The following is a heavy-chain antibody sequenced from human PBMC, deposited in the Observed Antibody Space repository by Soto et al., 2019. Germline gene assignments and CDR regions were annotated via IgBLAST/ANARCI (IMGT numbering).Heavy chain of an antibody. Sequence: EVQLVESGGGLVQPGGSLRLSCAASGFTFSDHYMDWVRQAPGKGLEWVGRIRNRPNSYTTQYAASVKGRFAVLRDDSANLVYLQMNDLKTEATAVYYCVRDSGRGFYFDYWGQGAQVTVSS. CDR3: VRDSGRGFYFDY. CDR1: GFTFSDHY. J-gene: IGHJ4*02. CDR2: IRNRPNSYTT. V-gene: IGHV3-72*01. D-gene: IGHD3-10*01.